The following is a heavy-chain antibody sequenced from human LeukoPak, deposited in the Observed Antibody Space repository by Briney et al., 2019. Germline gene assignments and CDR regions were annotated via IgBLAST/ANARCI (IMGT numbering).Heavy chain of an antibody. CDR2: ISTDGGGT. CDR1: GFTFTTYA. J-gene: IGHJ6*03. V-gene: IGHV3-64*01. Sequence: GGSLRLSCVASGFTFTTYAMHWVRQAPGKGLEYVSAISTDGGGTYYTSSVKGRFTISRDNFRNTLYLQMGSLTAEDMAVYYCARAGGFSNEDYYYYYMDVWGKGTTVTVSS. CDR3: ARAGGFSNEDYYYYYMDV. D-gene: IGHD1-1*01.